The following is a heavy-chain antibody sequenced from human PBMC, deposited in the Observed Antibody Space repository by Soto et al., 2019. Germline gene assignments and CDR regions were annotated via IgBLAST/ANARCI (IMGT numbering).Heavy chain of an antibody. CDR1: GGSISSNY. J-gene: IGHJ4*02. CDR2: IYYSGST. D-gene: IGHD3-10*01. V-gene: IGHV4-59*01. CDR3: ARGGGSPGY. Sequence: QVQLQESGPGLVKPSETLSLMCTVSGGSISSNYWSWIRQPPGKELEYIGYIYYSGSTNYNPSLKSRVTVSVDTSKNQFSLELSSVAAADTAVYYGARGGGSPGYWGQGTLVTVSS.